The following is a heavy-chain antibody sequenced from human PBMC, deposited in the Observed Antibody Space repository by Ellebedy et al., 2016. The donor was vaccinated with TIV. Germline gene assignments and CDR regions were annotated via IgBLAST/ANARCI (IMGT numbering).Heavy chain of an antibody. CDR3: AKRQAYGDYEYAFDI. D-gene: IGHD4-17*01. Sequence: MPSETLSLTCSVSGDSIISSKYYWGWIRQAPGKGLEWIGSVYYSGATYYNPSLDNRVRPSVDTSKNQFSLTLHSVTAADTAVYYCAKRQAYGDYEYAFDIWGQGTMITVSS. CDR1: GDSIISSKYY. CDR2: VYYSGAT. V-gene: IGHV4-39*01. J-gene: IGHJ3*02.